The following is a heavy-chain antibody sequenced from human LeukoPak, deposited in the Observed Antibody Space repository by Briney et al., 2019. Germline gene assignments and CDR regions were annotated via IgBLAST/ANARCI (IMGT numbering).Heavy chain of an antibody. J-gene: IGHJ2*01. V-gene: IGHV3-74*01. D-gene: IGHD6-13*01. CDR3: ATDSYSSSWYWSFDL. CDR1: GFTFSSYW. Sequence: AGGSLRLSCAASGFTFSSYWMHWVRQAPGKGLVWVSRINGDGSSTYGADFVKGRFTISRDNAKNTVYLQMNSLRAEDTAVYYCATDSYSSSWYWSFDLWGRGALVTVSS. CDR2: INGDGSST.